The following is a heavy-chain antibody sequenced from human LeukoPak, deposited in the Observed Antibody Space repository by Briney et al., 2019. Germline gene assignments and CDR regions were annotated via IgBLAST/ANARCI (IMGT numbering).Heavy chain of an antibody. CDR3: ARVRGVGSDSFDY. D-gene: IGHD3-10*01. CDR2: IITIFHTP. J-gene: IGHJ4*02. Sequence: ASVKVSCKASGYTFTSYGISWVRQAPGQGLEWMGVIITIFHTPYYAPKFQGRVTITADKSTSTVYMEVSSLRSEDTAVYYCARVRGVGSDSFDYWGQGTLATVSS. CDR1: GYTFTSYG. V-gene: IGHV1-69*06.